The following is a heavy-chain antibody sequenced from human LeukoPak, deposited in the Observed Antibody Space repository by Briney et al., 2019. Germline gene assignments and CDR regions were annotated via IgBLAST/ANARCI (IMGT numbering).Heavy chain of an antibody. D-gene: IGHD6-19*01. V-gene: IGHV3-30-3*01. CDR1: GFTFSSYA. CDR3: ASVYGQWLVLDY. CDR2: ISYDGSNK. Sequence: GGSLRLSCAASGFTFSSYAMHWVRQAPGKGLEWVAVISYDGSNKYYADSVKGRFTISRDNSKNTLYLQMNSLRAEDTAVYYCASVYGQWLVLDYWGQGTLVTVSS. J-gene: IGHJ4*02.